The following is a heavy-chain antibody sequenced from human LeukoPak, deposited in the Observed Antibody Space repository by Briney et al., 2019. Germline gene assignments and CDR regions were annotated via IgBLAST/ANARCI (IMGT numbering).Heavy chain of an antibody. D-gene: IGHD3-9*01. CDR2: IIPIFGTA. V-gene: IGHV1-69*01. J-gene: IGHJ4*02. Sequence: GASVKVSCKASGGTFSSYVISWVRQAPGQGLEWMGGIIPIFGTANYAQKFQGRVTITADESTSTAYMELSSLRSEDTAVYYCARRFHYDILTGYPYYFDYWGQGTLVTVSS. CDR3: ARRFHYDILTGYPYYFDY. CDR1: GGTFSSYV.